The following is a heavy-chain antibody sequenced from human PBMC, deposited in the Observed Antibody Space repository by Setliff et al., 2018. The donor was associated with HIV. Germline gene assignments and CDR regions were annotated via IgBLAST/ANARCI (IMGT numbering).Heavy chain of an antibody. J-gene: IGHJ4*02. CDR2: VKSKADGGTI. CDR1: GFAFSNAW. V-gene: IGHV3-15*01. Sequence: GGSLRLSCAASGFAFSNAWMIWVRQAPGKGLEWVGRVKSKADGGTIDYAAPVKGRFTISRDDSKNTLYLQMNSLTTDDTAVYFCVTGSQLPMDYWGQGTLVTVSS. CDR3: VTGSQLPMDY. D-gene: IGHD1-26*01.